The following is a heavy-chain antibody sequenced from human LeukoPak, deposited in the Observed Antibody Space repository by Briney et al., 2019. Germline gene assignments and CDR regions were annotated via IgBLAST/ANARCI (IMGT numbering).Heavy chain of an antibody. J-gene: IGHJ4*02. Sequence: ASVKVSCKASGYTFSGYYIHWVRQAPGQGLEWMGWINPNSGGTNSAQKFQDRVTMTRDTSITTAYMELGRLTSDDTAVFYCARGVVSSGWSPVIDYWGQGTLVTVSS. CDR1: GYTFSGYY. CDR2: INPNSGGT. D-gene: IGHD6-19*01. CDR3: ARGVVSSGWSPVIDY. V-gene: IGHV1-2*02.